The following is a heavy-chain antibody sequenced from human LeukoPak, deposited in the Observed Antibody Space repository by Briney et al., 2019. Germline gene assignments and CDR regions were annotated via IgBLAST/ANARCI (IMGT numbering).Heavy chain of an antibody. Sequence: GRSLRLSCAASGFTFDDYAMHWVRQAPGKGLEWVSGISWSSGSMGYADSVKGRFTISRDNAKNSLYLQMNSLRAEDTAVYYCAELGITMIGGVWGKGTTVTISS. CDR2: ISWSSGSM. J-gene: IGHJ6*04. V-gene: IGHV3-9*01. CDR1: GFTFDDYA. CDR3: AELGITMIGGV. D-gene: IGHD3-10*02.